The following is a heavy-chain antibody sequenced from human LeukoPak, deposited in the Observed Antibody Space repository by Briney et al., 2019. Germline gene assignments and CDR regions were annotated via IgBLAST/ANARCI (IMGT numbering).Heavy chain of an antibody. V-gene: IGHV4-34*01. CDR2: INHSGST. D-gene: IGHD6-19*01. CDR1: GGSFSGYY. J-gene: IGHJ4*02. Sequence: SETLSLTCAVYGGSFSGYYWSWTRQPPGKGLEWIGEINHSGSTNYNPSLKSRVTISVDTSKNQFSLKLSSVTPEDTAVYYCARGGSVAGFFDYWGQGTLVTVSS. CDR3: ARGGSVAGFFDY.